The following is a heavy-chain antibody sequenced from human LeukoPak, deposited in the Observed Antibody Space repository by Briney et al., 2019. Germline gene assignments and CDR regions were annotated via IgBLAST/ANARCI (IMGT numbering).Heavy chain of an antibody. CDR3: ARDPRYYYGSGSYLGEVYFDY. D-gene: IGHD3-10*01. CDR1: GFTFSSYS. V-gene: IGHV3-21*01. CDR2: ISSSSSYI. J-gene: IGHJ4*02. Sequence: GGSLRLSCAASGFTFSSYSMNWVRQAPGKGLEWVSSISSSSSYIYYADSVKGRFTISRDNAKNSLYLQMNSLRAEDTAVYYCARDPRYYYGSGSYLGEVYFDYWGQGTLVTVSS.